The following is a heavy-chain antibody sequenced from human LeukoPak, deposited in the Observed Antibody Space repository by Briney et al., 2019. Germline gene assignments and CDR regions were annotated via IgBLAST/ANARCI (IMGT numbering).Heavy chain of an antibody. J-gene: IGHJ5*02. Sequence: SETLSLTCSVSGGSDTLTNFYLAWIRQPPGQGPEWIGSLSYSGSTSYNPSLKSRVTISGDTSKNQFSLKLTSVTAADTATYYCARGLTGYLRYTWFDPWGQGILVTVSS. D-gene: IGHD3-9*01. CDR1: GGSDTLTNFY. CDR3: ARGLTGYLRYTWFDP. CDR2: LSYSGST. V-gene: IGHV4-39*07.